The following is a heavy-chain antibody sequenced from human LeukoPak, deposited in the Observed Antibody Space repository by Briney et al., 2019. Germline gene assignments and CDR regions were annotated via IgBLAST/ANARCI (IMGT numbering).Heavy chain of an antibody. CDR3: ARQRDQLLSPADP. V-gene: IGHV4-39*01. Sequence: SETLSLTCTVSGGSISSSSYYWGWIRQPPGKGLEWIGSIYYSGSTYYNASLKSRVTISVDTSKNQFSLKLNSVTAADTAVYYCARQRDQLLSPADPWGQGTLVTVSS. J-gene: IGHJ5*02. CDR2: IYYSGST. D-gene: IGHD2-2*01. CDR1: GGSISSSSYY.